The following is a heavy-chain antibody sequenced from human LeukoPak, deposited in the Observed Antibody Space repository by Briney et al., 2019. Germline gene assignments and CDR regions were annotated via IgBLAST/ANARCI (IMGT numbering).Heavy chain of an antibody. CDR2: IDPSDSYT. V-gene: IGHV5-10-1*01. CDR1: GYRFTSYW. CDR3: ARLSIVGATSITDYYYGMDV. J-gene: IGHJ6*02. D-gene: IGHD1-26*01. Sequence: GESLKISCKGSGYRFTSYWISRVRQMPGKGLEWMGRIDPSDSYTNYSPSFQGHVTISADKSISTAYLQWSSLKAPDTAIYYCARLSIVGATSITDYYYGMDVWGQGTTVTVSS.